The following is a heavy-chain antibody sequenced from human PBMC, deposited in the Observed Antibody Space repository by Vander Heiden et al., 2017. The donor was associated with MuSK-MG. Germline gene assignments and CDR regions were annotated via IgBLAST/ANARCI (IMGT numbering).Heavy chain of an antibody. Sequence: QVQLQESGPGLVKPSQILSLNCTVSGGSISSGGYYWSWIRQHPGKGLEWIGYIYYSGSTYYNPSLKSRVTISGYSSKNQFSLKLSSVTAADTAVYYCASGPYYYGSGSYTLYYYYYYMDVWGKGTTVTVSS. J-gene: IGHJ6*03. D-gene: IGHD3-10*01. CDR2: IYYSGST. CDR1: GGSISSGGYY. V-gene: IGHV4-31*03. CDR3: ASGPYYYGSGSYTLYYYYYYMDV.